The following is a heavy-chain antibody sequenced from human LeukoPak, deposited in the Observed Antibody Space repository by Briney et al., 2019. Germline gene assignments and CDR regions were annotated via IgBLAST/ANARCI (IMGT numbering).Heavy chain of an antibody. CDR1: GFTFSSYA. J-gene: IGHJ1*01. V-gene: IGHV3-23*01. Sequence: GGSLRLSCAASGFTFSSYAMSWVRQAPGKGLEWASAISGSGGSTYYADSVKGRFTISRDNSKNTLYLQMNSLRAEDTAVYYCAKDGVVGATLEYFQHWGQGTLVTVSS. CDR2: ISGSGGST. CDR3: AKDGVVGATLEYFQH. D-gene: IGHD1-26*01.